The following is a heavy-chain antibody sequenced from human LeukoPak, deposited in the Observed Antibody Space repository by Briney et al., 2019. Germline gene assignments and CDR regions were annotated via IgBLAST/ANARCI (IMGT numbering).Heavy chain of an antibody. V-gene: IGHV4-59*08. D-gene: IGHD5-18*01. J-gene: IGHJ3*02. CDR3: ARPGVGSGRYGAFDI. CDR2: IYYSGST. CDR1: GGSISRYY. Sequence: SETLSLTCTVSGGSISRYYWSWIRQPPGKGLEWIGYIYYSGSTDYNPSLKSRVTISVDTSKNQISLKLSSVTAADTAVYYCARPGVGSGRYGAFDIWGQGTMVAVSS.